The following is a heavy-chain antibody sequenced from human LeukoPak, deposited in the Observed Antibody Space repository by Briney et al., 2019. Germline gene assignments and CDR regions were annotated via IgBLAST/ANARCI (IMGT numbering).Heavy chain of an antibody. CDR3: ARTTIAAAPTDY. J-gene: IGHJ4*02. CDR2: INPSGGST. Sequence: ASVKVSCXASGYTFTSYYMHWVRQALGQGLEWMAIINPSGGSTSYAQKLQGRVTMTRDTSTSTVYMELSSLRSEDTAVYYCARTTIAAAPTDYWGQGTLVTVSS. V-gene: IGHV1-46*01. D-gene: IGHD6-13*01. CDR1: GYTFTSYY.